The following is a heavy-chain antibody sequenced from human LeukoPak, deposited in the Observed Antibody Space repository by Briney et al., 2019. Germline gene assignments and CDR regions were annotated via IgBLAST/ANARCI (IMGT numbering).Heavy chain of an antibody. V-gene: IGHV4-59*01. Sequence: SETLSLTCTVSGGSISDYYWSWIRQPPGKGLEWIGYIYYSGSTNYNPSLKSRVTISVDTSKNQFSLKLSSVTPADTAVYYCARDLYNWLDPWGQGTLVTVSS. CDR3: ARDLYNWLDP. CDR2: IYYSGST. J-gene: IGHJ5*02. CDR1: GGSISDYY.